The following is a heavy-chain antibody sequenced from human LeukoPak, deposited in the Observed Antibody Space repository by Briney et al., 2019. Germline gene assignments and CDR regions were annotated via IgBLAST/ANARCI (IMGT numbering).Heavy chain of an antibody. CDR2: IKKDGRET. CDR3: ARGHYGMDA. CDR1: GFTFQTYW. V-gene: IGHV3-7*05. J-gene: IGHJ6*02. Sequence: PGGSLRLSCAAWGFTFQTYWMTWVRQAPGKGLEWVASIKKDGRETYYVDSVKDRFTISRDNAKKSLDLQMSSLRAEDTALYYCARGHYGMDAWGQGTTVTVS.